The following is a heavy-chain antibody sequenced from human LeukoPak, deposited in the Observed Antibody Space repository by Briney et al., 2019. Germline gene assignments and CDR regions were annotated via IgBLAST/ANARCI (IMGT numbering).Heavy chain of an antibody. J-gene: IGHJ4*02. V-gene: IGHV1-18*01. Sequence: ASVKVSCKASGYTFTSYGISWFRQAPGQGLEWVGWISNYNGDTTYAQKFQGRVTMTTDTSTRTSNMELRNLGSDDTAVYYCARALYSDSSAYYPGLDHWGQGTLVTLSS. CDR2: ISNYNGDT. CDR1: GYTFTSYG. CDR3: ARALYSDSSAYYPGLDH. D-gene: IGHD3-22*01.